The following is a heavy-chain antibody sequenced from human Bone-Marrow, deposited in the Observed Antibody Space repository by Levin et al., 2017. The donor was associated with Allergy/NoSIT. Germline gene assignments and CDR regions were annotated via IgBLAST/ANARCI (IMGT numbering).Heavy chain of an antibody. J-gene: IGHJ6*02. V-gene: IGHV3-48*02. CDR3: ARDCPHLSYSSTWYCYYGMDV. CDR1: GFTFSNSS. D-gene: IGHD6-13*01. CDR2: ISDSSSSI. Sequence: GESLKISCAASGFTFSNSSMNWVRQAPGKGLEWVSYISDSSSSIFYADSVKGRFTISRDNAKNSLFLQMNSLRDEDTAVYYCARDCPHLSYSSTWYCYYGMDVWGQGTTVTVSS.